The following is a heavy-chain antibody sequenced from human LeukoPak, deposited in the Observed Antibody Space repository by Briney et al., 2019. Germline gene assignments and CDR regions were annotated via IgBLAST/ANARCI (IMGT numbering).Heavy chain of an antibody. Sequence: GGSLRLSCAASGFTFSSYSMNWVRQAPGKGLEWVSSISSSSLYIYYADSVKGRFTISRDNAKNSLYLQVNSLRAEDTAVYYCARDTYYDYVWGTDYWGQGTLVTVSS. D-gene: IGHD3-16*01. CDR3: ARDTYYDYVWGTDY. J-gene: IGHJ4*02. CDR2: ISSSSLYI. CDR1: GFTFSSYS. V-gene: IGHV3-21*01.